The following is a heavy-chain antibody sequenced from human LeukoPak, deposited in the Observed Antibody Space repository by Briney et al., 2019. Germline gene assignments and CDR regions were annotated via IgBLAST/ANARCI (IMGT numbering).Heavy chain of an antibody. CDR1: GFTFSSYG. CDR2: ISYDGSNK. Sequence: GGSLRLSCAASGFTFSSYGMHWVRQAPGKGLEWVAVISYDGSNKYYADSVKGRFTISRDNSKNTLYLQTNSLRAEDTAVYYCARDTLDWLLGYYFDYWGQGTLVTVSS. J-gene: IGHJ4*02. CDR3: ARDTLDWLLGYYFDY. D-gene: IGHD3-9*01. V-gene: IGHV3-30*03.